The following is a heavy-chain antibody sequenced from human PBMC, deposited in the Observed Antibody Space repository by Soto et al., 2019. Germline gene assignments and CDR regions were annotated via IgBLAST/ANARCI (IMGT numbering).Heavy chain of an antibody. CDR2: IYYSGST. CDR1: GGSISSGGYY. V-gene: IGHV4-31*03. Sequence: QVQLQESGPGLVKPSQTLSLTCTVSGGSISSGGYYWSWIRQHPGKGLEWIGYIYYSGSTYYNPSLKSRVTISVDTSKNQFSLKLSSVTAADTAEYYCARLYYDSSGRSVWFDPWGQGTLVIVSS. J-gene: IGHJ5*02. CDR3: ARLYYDSSGRSVWFDP. D-gene: IGHD3-22*01.